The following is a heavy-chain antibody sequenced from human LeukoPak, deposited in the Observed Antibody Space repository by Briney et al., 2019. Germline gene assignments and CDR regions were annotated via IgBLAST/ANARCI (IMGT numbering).Heavy chain of an antibody. Sequence: GGSLRLSCAASGFTFSSYAMHWVRQAPGKGLEWVAVISYDGSNKYYADSVKGRFTISRDNSKNTLYLQMNSLRAEDTAVYYCARDDSPPAAGYSNYFDYWGQGTLVTVSS. D-gene: IGHD6-13*01. CDR1: GFTFSSYA. CDR3: ARDDSPPAAGYSNYFDY. CDR2: ISYDGSNK. J-gene: IGHJ4*02. V-gene: IGHV3-30-3*01.